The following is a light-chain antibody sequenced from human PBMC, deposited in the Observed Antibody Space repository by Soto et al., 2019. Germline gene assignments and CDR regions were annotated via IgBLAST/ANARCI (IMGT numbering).Light chain of an antibody. CDR2: AAS. V-gene: IGKV1-39*01. CDR3: QQSYSSPPT. Sequence: DIQMTQSPSSLSASVGDRVTIACQASQDISNYLNWYQQKPGKAPKLLIFAASSLQSGVPSRFSGSRSGPDFTLTIRSLQPEDFATYYCQQSYSSPPTFGQGTKVDI. J-gene: IGKJ1*01. CDR1: QDISNY.